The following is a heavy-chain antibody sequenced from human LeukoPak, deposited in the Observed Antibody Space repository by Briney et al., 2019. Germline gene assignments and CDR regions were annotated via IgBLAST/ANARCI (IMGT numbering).Heavy chain of an antibody. V-gene: IGHV3-66*01. J-gene: IGHJ6*02. D-gene: IGHD3-22*01. CDR1: GFTVSSNY. CDR2: IYSGGST. CDR3: ARDPYNYYDSSGYYGDYYYYGMDV. Sequence: GGSLRLSCAASGFTVSSNYMSWVRQAPGKGLEWVSVIYSGGSTYYADSVKGRFTISRDNSKNTLYLQMNSLRAEDTAVYYCARDPYNYYDSSGYYGDYYYYGMDVWGQGTTVTVSS.